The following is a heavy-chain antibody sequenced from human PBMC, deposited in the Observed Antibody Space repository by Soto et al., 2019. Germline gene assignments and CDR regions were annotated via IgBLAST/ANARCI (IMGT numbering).Heavy chain of an antibody. CDR3: ARDNHQLGPPTGRYYYYGMDV. D-gene: IGHD1-1*01. CDR1: GGSISSYY. Sequence: QVQLQESGPGLVKPSETLSLTCTVSGGSISSYYWSWIRQPPGKGLEWIGYIYYSGSTNNNPSLKSRVTISVDASKNQSSLKLSYVTAADSAVYYCARDNHQLGPPTGRYYYYGMDVWGQGTTVTVSS. V-gene: IGHV4-59*01. J-gene: IGHJ6*02. CDR2: IYYSGST.